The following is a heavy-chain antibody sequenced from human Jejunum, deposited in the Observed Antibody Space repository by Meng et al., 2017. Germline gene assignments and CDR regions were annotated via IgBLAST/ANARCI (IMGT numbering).Heavy chain of an antibody. V-gene: IGHV5-51*01. D-gene: IGHD3-10*01. CDR1: GYTFTSYW. CDR3: ARRGGFGDLGF. J-gene: IGHJ6*02. CDR2: IYPRDSDV. Sequence: GESLKISCQGSGYTFTSYWIAWVRQRPGKGLEWMGIIYPRDSDVRYNPSFQGQVTISVDKSSSTAYLQWSSLKASDTATYYCARRGGFGDLGFWGQGTTVTVSS.